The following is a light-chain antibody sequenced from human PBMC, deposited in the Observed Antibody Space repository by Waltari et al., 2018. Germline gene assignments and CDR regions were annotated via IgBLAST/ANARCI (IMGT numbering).Light chain of an antibody. J-gene: IGKJ4*01. CDR2: DTS. Sequence: IVLTQSPAIMSLSPGDRASFSGRASRSATNYVAGYQQKPGQAPRHLIYDTSNRATGIPARFSGSGFGTDVTLTISSLEPEDFAVYYCQQRRDWPLTFGGGTKVEIK. V-gene: IGKV3-11*01. CDR1: RSATNY. CDR3: QQRRDWPLT.